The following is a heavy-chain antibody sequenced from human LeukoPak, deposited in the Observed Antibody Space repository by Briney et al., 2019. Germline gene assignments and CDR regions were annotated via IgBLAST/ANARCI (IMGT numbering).Heavy chain of an antibody. CDR2: ISSSSSYI. Sequence: GGSLRLSCAASGFTFSSYSMNWVSQAPGKGLEWVSSISSSSSYIYYADSVKGRFTISRDNAKNSLYLQMNSLRAEGTAVYYCAKDPSTYSSSWYDWGQGTLVTVSS. D-gene: IGHD6-13*01. J-gene: IGHJ4*02. CDR3: AKDPSTYSSSWYD. CDR1: GFTFSSYS. V-gene: IGHV3-21*01.